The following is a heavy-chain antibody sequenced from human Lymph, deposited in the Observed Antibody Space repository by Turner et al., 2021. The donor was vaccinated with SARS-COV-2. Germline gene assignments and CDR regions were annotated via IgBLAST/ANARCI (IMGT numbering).Heavy chain of an antibody. CDR3: ARYGSGGYFYYGLDV. V-gene: IGHV3-30*04. Sequence: QVQLVESGGGLVQPGRSLRLSCAAPGFTFSTYAIHWVRQAAGKGREWVAVISYDGSNKYYADSVKGRFTISRDKSKNTLYLQMNSLRAEDTAVYYCARYGSGGYFYYGLDVWGQGTTVTVSS. CDR1: GFTFSTYA. J-gene: IGHJ6*02. D-gene: IGHD3-10*01. CDR2: ISYDGSNK.